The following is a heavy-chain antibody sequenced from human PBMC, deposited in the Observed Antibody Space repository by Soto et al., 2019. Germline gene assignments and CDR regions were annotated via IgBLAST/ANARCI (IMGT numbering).Heavy chain of an antibody. CDR1: GFTFSDAW. Sequence: GGSLTLSCAASGFTFSDAWMSWVRQAPGKGLDWVGRIKSTTDGGTTEYAAPVRGRFTISRDDSKNTLQLQMNSLKTEDTAVYKGTTDLWRVAVVVSSTGYLNPWGQGTTVTVSS. CDR3: TTDLWRVAVVVSSTGYLNP. D-gene: IGHD2-21*01. CDR2: IKSTTDGGTT. J-gene: IGHJ5*02. V-gene: IGHV3-15*01.